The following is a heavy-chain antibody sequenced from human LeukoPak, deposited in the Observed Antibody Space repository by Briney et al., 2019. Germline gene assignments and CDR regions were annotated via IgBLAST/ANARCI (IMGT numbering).Heavy chain of an antibody. V-gene: IGHV4-59*01. Sequence: PSETLSLTCRVSGGSISSYYWSWIRQPPGKGLEWIGYIYYSGSTNYNPSLKSRVTISVDTSKNQFSLKLSSVTAADTAVYYCARVASSGRWFDPWGQGTLVTVSS. D-gene: IGHD1-26*01. CDR1: GGSISSYY. CDR3: ARVASSGRWFDP. CDR2: IYYSGST. J-gene: IGHJ5*02.